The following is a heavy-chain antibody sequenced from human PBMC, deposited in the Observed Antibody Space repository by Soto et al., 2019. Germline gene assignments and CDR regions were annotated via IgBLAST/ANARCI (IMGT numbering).Heavy chain of an antibody. CDR1: RFSFSNYA. D-gene: IGHD4-17*01. Sequence: EVQLLESGGGLVQPGGSLRLSCAASRFSFSNYAMSWVRQAPGKGLEWVSAISGSGASTYYAVSVKGRFTISRDRSKNTLVLQMNSLRAEDTAVYYCAKGTYGDYVRGDAFDIWGQGTMVTVSS. J-gene: IGHJ3*02. V-gene: IGHV3-23*01. CDR2: ISGSGAST. CDR3: AKGTYGDYVRGDAFDI.